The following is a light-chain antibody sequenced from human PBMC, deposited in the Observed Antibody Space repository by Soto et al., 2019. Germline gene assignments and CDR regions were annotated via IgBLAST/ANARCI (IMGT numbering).Light chain of an antibody. Sequence: QSALAQPASVSGSPGQSITISCTGTSSDVGNYKYVSWYQQHPGKAPKLMIYEVSNRPSGVSNRFSGSKSGNTASLTISGLQAEDATDYYCFSYTSSRTYVFGTGTKVTVL. J-gene: IGLJ1*01. CDR1: SSDVGNYKY. CDR3: FSYTSSRTYV. CDR2: EVS. V-gene: IGLV2-14*01.